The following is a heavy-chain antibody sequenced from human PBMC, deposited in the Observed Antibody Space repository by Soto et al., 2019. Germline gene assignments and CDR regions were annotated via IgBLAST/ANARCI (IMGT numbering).Heavy chain of an antibody. CDR1: GDSVSCNSAA. CDR2: TYYRSKWYN. V-gene: IGHV6-1*01. J-gene: IGHJ4*02. D-gene: IGHD3-3*01. CDR3: VRGIGYIDS. Sequence: SQTLSLTCAISGDSVSCNSAAWSWIRQSPSRGLEWLGRTYYRSKWYNDYAVSVKSRITINPDTSKNQFSLQLKFVTPEDTAVYYCVRGIGYIDSWGQGTLVTVSS.